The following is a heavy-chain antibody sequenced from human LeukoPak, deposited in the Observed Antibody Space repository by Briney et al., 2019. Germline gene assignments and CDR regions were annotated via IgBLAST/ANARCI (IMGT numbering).Heavy chain of an antibody. V-gene: IGHV3-74*01. D-gene: IGHD4-23*01. J-gene: IGHJ1*01. CDR1: GLTFSSHW. CDR3: ARRGDGYGGMTARYFQH. CDR2: IANDGSST. Sequence: GGSLRLSCAASGLTFSSHWMHWVRHAPGKGLVWVSRIANDGSSTTYADSVKGRFTISRDNAKNMLYLQVNSLRAEDTAVYYCARRGDGYGGMTARYFQHWGQGTLVTVSS.